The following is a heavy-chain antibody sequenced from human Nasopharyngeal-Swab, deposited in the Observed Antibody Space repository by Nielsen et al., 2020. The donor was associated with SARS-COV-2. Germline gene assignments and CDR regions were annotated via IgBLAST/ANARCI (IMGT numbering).Heavy chain of an antibody. CDR3: ARDGSMVRGVMMSDWFDP. Sequence: TCAASGFTFSSYAMHWVRQAPGKGLEWVAVISYDGSNKYYADSVKGRFTISRDNSKNTLYLQMNSLRAEDAAVYYCARDGSMVRGVMMSDWFDPWGQGTLVTVSS. D-gene: IGHD3-10*01. CDR2: ISYDGSNK. V-gene: IGHV3-30-3*01. J-gene: IGHJ5*02. CDR1: GFTFSSYA.